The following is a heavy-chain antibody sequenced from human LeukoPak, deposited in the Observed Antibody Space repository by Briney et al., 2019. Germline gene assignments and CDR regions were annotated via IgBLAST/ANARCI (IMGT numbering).Heavy chain of an antibody. CDR2: IYYSGST. V-gene: IGHV4-59*01. CDR1: GGSISSCY. CDR3: ARVNSPTIFGYFDY. J-gene: IGHJ4*02. D-gene: IGHD3-3*01. Sequence: SETLSLTCTVSGGSISSCYWSWIRQPPGKGLEWIGYIYYSGSTNYNPSLKSRVTISVDTSKNQFSLKLSSVTAADTAVYYCARVNSPTIFGYFDYWGQGTLVTVSS.